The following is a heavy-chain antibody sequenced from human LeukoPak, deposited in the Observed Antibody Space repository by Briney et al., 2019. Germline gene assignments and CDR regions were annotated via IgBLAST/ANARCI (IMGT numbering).Heavy chain of an antibody. V-gene: IGHV4-39*07. CDR3: ARDLIYYYGSGNYLRAFDI. D-gene: IGHD3-10*01. Sequence: SETLSLTCTVSGDSINNNSNYWGWIRQPPGKGLEWIGSIYYSGSTYYNPSLKSRVTISVDTSKNQFSLKLSSVTAADTAVYLCARDLIYYYGSGNYLRAFDIWGQGTMVTVSS. J-gene: IGHJ3*02. CDR1: GDSINNNSNY. CDR2: IYYSGST.